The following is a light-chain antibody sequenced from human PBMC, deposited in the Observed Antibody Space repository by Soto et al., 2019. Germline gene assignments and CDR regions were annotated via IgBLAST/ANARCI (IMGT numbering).Light chain of an antibody. CDR3: ATWDDSLNGYV. CDR2: SNN. V-gene: IGLV1-44*01. CDR1: SSNVGRNA. Sequence: QSVLTQPPSASESPGQRVTISCSGSSSNVGRNAVNWYQQLPGTAPTLLIYSNNERLSGVPDRFSGSKSGTSASLAISGLQSEDEADYYCATWDDSLNGYVFGTGTKVTVL. J-gene: IGLJ1*01.